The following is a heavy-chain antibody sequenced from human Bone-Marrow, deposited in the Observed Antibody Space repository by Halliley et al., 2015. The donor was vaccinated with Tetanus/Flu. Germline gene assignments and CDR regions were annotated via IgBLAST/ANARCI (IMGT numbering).Heavy chain of an antibody. CDR3: SRGTWIKRGDFDY. J-gene: IGHJ4*02. D-gene: IGHD2-2*03. V-gene: IGHV4-39*01. Sequence: REGIGNIFYSGTTHYNASLKSRVPISVDPPKTQFPRRLRSVAAADTAVYYCSRGTWIKRGDFDYWGQGTLVTVSS. CDR2: IFYSGTT.